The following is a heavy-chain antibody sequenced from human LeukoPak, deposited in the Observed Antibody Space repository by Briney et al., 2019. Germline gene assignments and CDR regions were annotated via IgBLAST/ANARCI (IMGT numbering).Heavy chain of an antibody. D-gene: IGHD3-22*01. V-gene: IGHV4-34*01. Sequence: PSETLSLTCAVYGESFSSYYWSWIRQPPGKGLEWIGEINHSGNTNYNPSLKSRVTISVDTSKNQFSLKLSSVTAADTAVYYCARGADSSGYYSIFYFDYWGQGTLVTVSS. CDR2: INHSGNT. CDR1: GESFSSYY. CDR3: ARGADSSGYYSIFYFDY. J-gene: IGHJ4*02.